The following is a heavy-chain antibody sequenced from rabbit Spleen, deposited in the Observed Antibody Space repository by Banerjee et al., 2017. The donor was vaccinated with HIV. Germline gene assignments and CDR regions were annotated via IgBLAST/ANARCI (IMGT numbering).Heavy chain of an antibody. D-gene: IGHD3-1*01. CDR2: INAYTGKP. V-gene: IGHV1S40*01. CDR1: GFDLSRTV. Sequence: QSLEESGGDLVKPGASLTLTCKGSGFDLSRTVMSWVRQAPGKGLEWIASINAYTGKPVYATWAKGRFTISRTSSTTVTLQMTSLTAADTATYFCARDLASVVGWNFNLWGQGTLVTVS. CDR3: ARDLASVVGWNFNL. J-gene: IGHJ4*01.